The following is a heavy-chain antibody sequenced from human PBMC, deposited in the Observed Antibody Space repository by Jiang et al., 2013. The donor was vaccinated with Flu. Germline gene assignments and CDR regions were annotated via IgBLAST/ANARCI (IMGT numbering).Heavy chain of an antibody. V-gene: IGHV3-33*01. Sequence: VQLVESGGGVVQPGRSLRLSCAASGFTFSSYGMHWVRQAPGKGLEWVAVIWYDGSNKYYADSVKGRFTISRDNSKNTLYLQMNSLRAEDTAVYYCARGVVVVPAAISYGMDVWGQGTTVTVSS. J-gene: IGHJ6*02. CDR1: GFTFSSYG. CDR2: IWYDGSNK. CDR3: ARGVVVVPAAISYGMDV. D-gene: IGHD2-2*02.